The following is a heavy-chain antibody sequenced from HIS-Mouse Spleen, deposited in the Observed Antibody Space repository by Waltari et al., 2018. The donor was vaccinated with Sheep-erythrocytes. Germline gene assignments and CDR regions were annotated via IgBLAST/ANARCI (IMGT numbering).Heavy chain of an antibody. D-gene: IGHD3-3*01. J-gene: IGHJ5*02. V-gene: IGHV2-5*02. CDR2: IYWDDDK. CDR3: AHVSENYDFWSGYYGYNWFDP. Sequence: QITLKESGPTLVKPTQTLTLTCTFSGFSLSTSGVGVGWIRQPPGNAMGWLALIYWDDDKRYSPSLKSRLTITKDTSKNQVVLTMTNMDPVDTATYYCAHVSENYDFWSGYYGYNWFDPWGQGTLVTVSS. CDR1: GFSLSTSGVG.